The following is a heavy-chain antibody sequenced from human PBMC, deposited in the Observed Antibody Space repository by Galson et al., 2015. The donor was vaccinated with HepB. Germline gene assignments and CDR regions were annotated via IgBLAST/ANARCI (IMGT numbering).Heavy chain of an antibody. Sequence: SLRLSCAASGFNFDKLWMSWVRQAPGPGLEWVANIKGDGSEMYYADSVKGRFIISRDNAKKSLYLQMNSVTDEDTAVYFCARDVEGETAVTPSDKWGQGTLVTVSS. CDR2: IKGDGSEM. V-gene: IGHV3-7*03. CDR1: GFNFDKLW. D-gene: IGHD4-23*01. J-gene: IGHJ4*02. CDR3: ARDVEGETAVTPSDK.